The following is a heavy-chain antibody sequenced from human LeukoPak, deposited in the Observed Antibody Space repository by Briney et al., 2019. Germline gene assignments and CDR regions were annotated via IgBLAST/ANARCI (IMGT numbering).Heavy chain of an antibody. CDR3: ARDREVDSSGYYYSRFDP. Sequence: SVKVSCKASGYTFTSYGISWVRQAPGQGLEWMGGIIPIFGTANYAQKFQGRVTITADESTSTAYMELSSLRSEDTAVYYCARDREVDSSGYYYSRFDPWGQGTLVTVSS. D-gene: IGHD3-22*01. V-gene: IGHV1-69*13. J-gene: IGHJ5*02. CDR2: IIPIFGTA. CDR1: GYTFTSYG.